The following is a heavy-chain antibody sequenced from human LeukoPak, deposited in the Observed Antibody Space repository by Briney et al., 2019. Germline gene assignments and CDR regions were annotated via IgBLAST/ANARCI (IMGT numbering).Heavy chain of an antibody. CDR3: AGVGNGGYGGFDY. Sequence: SETLSLTCTVSSGSISSGDYYWSWIRQPPGKGLEWIGYISSSGTTYYNPSLRSRITISVDSSKSQFSLTLSSVTASDTTVYYCAGVGNGGYGGFDYWGQGTLVTVSS. J-gene: IGHJ4*02. V-gene: IGHV4-30-4*01. CDR2: ISSSGTT. D-gene: IGHD5-12*01. CDR1: SGSISSGDYY.